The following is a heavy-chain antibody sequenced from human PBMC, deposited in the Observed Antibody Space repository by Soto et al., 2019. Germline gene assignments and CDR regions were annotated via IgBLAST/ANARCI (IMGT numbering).Heavy chain of an antibody. D-gene: IGHD2-21*02. V-gene: IGHV1-3*05. CDR2: INAGNGNT. CDR1: GYTFTSYA. Sequence: QVQLVQSGAEEKKPGASVKVSCKASGYTFTSYAMHWVRQAPGQRLEWMGWINAGNGNTKYSQKFQGRVTITRDTTASTGYMELSSLRSEDTAVYCCARGIVVVTALDYWGQGTLVTVSS. J-gene: IGHJ4*02. CDR3: ARGIVVVTALDY.